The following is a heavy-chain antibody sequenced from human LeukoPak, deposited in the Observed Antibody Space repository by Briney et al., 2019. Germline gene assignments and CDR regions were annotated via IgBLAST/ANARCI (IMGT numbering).Heavy chain of an antibody. J-gene: IGHJ5*02. CDR2: IYPNGNT. CDR3: ARVLSGSWDWFDP. CDR1: GFTVSSNY. D-gene: IGHD3-22*01. Sequence: PGGSLRLSCAASGFTVSSNYMNWVRQAPGKGLEWVSMIYPNGNTFYTDSVKGRFTISRDNSKTTLYLQMNSLRAEETTVYYCARVLSGSWDWFDPWGQGTLVTVSS. V-gene: IGHV3-66*01.